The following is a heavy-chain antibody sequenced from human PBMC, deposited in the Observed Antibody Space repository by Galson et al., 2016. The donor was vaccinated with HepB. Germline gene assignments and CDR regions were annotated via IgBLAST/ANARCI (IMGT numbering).Heavy chain of an antibody. CDR2: IRRKIFGGTT. V-gene: IGHV3-49*03. CDR3: TKVIPATRGWFDP. Sequence: SLRLSCAASGFTFGDYAMNWFRQAPGKGLEWLGFIRRKIFGGTTDYAASAKGRFTITRDDSKTIAYLQMNSLKTEDTAVYYCTKVIPATRGWFDPWGQGTLVTVSS. J-gene: IGHJ5*02. D-gene: IGHD2-2*01. CDR1: GFTFGDYA.